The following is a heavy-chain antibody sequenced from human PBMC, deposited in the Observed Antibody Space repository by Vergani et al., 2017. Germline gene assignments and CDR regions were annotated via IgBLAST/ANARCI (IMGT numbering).Heavy chain of an antibody. CDR2: IDHTGRP. CDR3: ARVNTETNGHLYYYYYMDV. D-gene: IGHD4-11*01. CDR1: GGSFTSYH. Sequence: QVQLQQWGGGLLKPSETLSLTCVVNGGSFTSYHWTWIRQSPGEGLEWVGDIDHTGRPDYNPSLKSRLTMSVAKSRNQFSLTLNSVTATDTAIYFFARVNTETNGHLYYYYYMDVWGQGTAVTVS. V-gene: IGHV4-34*01. J-gene: IGHJ6*03.